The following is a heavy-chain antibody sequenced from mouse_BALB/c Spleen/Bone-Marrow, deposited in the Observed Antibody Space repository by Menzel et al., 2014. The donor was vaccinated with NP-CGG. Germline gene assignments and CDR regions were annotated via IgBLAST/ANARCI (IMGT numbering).Heavy chain of an antibody. J-gene: IGHJ2*01. D-gene: IGHD1-2*01. V-gene: IGHV2-9*02. CDR2: IWAGGST. CDR3: ARSLIRLRYFDY. Sequence: VKLVESGPGLVAPSQSLSITCTVSGFSLTSYGVHWVRQSPGKGLEWLGVIWAGGSTNYNSALMSRLSISKDNSESQVFLKMNSLQTDDTAMYYCARSLIRLRYFDYWGQGTTLTVSS. CDR1: GFSLTSYG.